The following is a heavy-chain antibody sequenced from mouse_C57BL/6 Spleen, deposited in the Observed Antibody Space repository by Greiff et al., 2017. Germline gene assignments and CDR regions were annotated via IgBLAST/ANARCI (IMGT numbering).Heavy chain of an antibody. V-gene: IGHV14-3*01. J-gene: IGHJ2*01. Sequence: VQLQQSVAELVRPGASVKLSCTASGFNIKNTYMPWVKQRPEQGLEWIGRIDPANGNTKYAPKFQGKATITADTSSNTAYLQLSSLTSEDTAIYYCARYIYYDYGFDYWGQGTTLTVSS. CDR3: ARYIYYDYGFDY. CDR2: IDPANGNT. D-gene: IGHD2-4*01. CDR1: GFNIKNTY.